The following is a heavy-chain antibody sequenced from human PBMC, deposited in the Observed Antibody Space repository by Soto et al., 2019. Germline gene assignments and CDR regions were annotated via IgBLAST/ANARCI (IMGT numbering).Heavy chain of an antibody. CDR1: GYTFTSYG. J-gene: IGHJ4*02. Sequence: GASVEVSCKASGYTFTSYGISWVRQAPGQGLEWMGWISAYNGNTNYAQKLQGRVTMTTDTSTSTAYMELRSLRSDDTAVYYCARVLGQLQQQLAPDYWGQGTLVTVSS. V-gene: IGHV1-18*04. CDR3: ARVLGQLQQQLAPDY. D-gene: IGHD6-13*01. CDR2: ISAYNGNT.